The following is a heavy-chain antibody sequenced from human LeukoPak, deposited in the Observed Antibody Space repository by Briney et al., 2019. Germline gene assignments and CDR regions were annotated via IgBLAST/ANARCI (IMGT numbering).Heavy chain of an antibody. CDR3: ARGTGAAAGRFDY. CDR1: GYTFTAYY. D-gene: IGHD6-13*01. J-gene: IGHJ4*02. Sequence: ASVKVSCKASGYTFTAYYMHWVRQAPGQGLEWMGWINPNSGGTNYAQKFQGRVTMTRDTSISTAYMELSRLRSDDTAVYYCARGTGAAAGRFDYWGQGTLVTVSS. V-gene: IGHV1-2*02. CDR2: INPNSGGT.